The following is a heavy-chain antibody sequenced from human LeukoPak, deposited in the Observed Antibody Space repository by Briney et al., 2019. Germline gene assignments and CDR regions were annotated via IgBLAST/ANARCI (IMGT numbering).Heavy chain of an antibody. J-gene: IGHJ4*02. D-gene: IGHD2-21*01. CDR3: ERHLNNCGDDCYIFDY. CDR1: GGSIFSYY. V-gene: IGHV4-59*08. Sequence: SETLSLTCTVSGGSIFSYYWSWIRQPPGKGLEWMGYIYYSGSTNYNPSLKSRVTISVDTSKNQFSLRVSSVTAADTAVYYCERHLNNCGDDCYIFDYWGQGTLVTVSS. CDR2: IYYSGST.